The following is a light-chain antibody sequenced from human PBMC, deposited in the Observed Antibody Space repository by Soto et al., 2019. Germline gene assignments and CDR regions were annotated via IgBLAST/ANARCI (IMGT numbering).Light chain of an antibody. CDR2: LGS. V-gene: IGKV2-28*01. CDR1: QSLLYSNGYNY. Sequence: DIVMTQSPLSLPVTPGEPASISCRSSQSLLYSNGYNYLDWYLQKPGQSPQLLIYLGSNRASGVPDRFSGSGSGTDFTLKISRVEAEDVGVYYCMQALQTPPTFGGGTKV. J-gene: IGKJ4*01. CDR3: MQALQTPPT.